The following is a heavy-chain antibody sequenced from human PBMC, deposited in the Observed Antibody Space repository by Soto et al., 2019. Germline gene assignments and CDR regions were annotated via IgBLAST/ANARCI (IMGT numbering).Heavy chain of an antibody. D-gene: IGHD3-10*01. CDR2: IQYNGYS. CDR1: GGSITNYY. J-gene: IGHJ6*02. V-gene: IGHV4-59*08. Sequence: QVQLQESGPGLVKPSETLSLTCTVSGGSITNYYCSWFRQPPGKGLEWIGYIQYNGYSAYNRSLKRRVTMSMATSKTQFSLMLESVTATDTAVYYCARHGFGSLHGLVDVWGQGTTVIVSS. CDR3: ARHGFGSLHGLVDV.